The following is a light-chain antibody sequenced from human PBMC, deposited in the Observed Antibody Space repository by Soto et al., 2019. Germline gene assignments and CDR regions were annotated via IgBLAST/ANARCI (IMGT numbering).Light chain of an antibody. CDR1: QSLLHITGETF. Sequence: DVVMPQTPLSLSVAPGQPASISCKSSQSLLHITGETFLFWYLQKPGQSPQLLIYEVSTRVSGVPDRFSGSGSWTDITLEISRVETDDVGIYYCMQSTQLPPTFGQGTRLGIE. CDR3: MQSTQLPPT. V-gene: IGKV2D-29*02. CDR2: EVS. J-gene: IGKJ5*01.